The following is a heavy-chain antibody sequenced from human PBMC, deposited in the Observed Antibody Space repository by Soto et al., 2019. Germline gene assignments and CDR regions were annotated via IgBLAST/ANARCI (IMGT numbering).Heavy chain of an antibody. Sequence: HPGGSLRLSCAASVFTFSSYAMSWVRQAPGKGLEWVSVISGSGGSTYYADSVKGRFTISRDNSKNTLYLQMNSLRAEDTAVYYCAKGPFLEWLLNWFDPWGQGTLVTVSS. D-gene: IGHD3-3*02. V-gene: IGHV3-23*01. CDR1: VFTFSSYA. J-gene: IGHJ5*02. CDR3: AKGPFLEWLLNWFDP. CDR2: ISGSGGST.